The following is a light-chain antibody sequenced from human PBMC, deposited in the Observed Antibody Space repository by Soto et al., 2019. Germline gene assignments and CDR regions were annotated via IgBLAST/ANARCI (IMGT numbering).Light chain of an antibody. J-gene: IGKJ4*01. CDR2: AAS. CDR1: QGIGIY. CDR3: QKYNSAPLT. V-gene: IGKV1-27*01. Sequence: DIQMTQSPSSLSASFGDRVTMTCRASQGIGIYLAWFQQRPGNTPKLLIYAASTLQSGVPSRFSGSGSGTDFTLTISSLQPEDVATYYCQKYNSAPLTLGGGTRVEIK.